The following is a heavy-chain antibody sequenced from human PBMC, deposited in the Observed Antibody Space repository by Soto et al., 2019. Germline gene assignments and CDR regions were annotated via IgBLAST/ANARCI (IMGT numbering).Heavy chain of an antibody. CDR2: IDYRGGT. J-gene: IGHJ4*02. V-gene: IGHV4-31*03. CDR3: ATERRTTVTTIAYYFDY. D-gene: IGHD4-17*01. CDR1: GDSISSGDYC. Sequence: SSETLSLTCTVSGDSISSGDYCWSWIRQHPGKGLEYIGYIDYRGGTYYNPSLKSRFTISVDTSKNQFSLKVTSVTAADTAMYYCATERRTTVTTIAYYFDYWGQGTLVTVSS.